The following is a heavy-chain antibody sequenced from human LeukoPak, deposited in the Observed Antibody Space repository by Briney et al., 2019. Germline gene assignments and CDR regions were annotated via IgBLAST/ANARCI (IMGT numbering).Heavy chain of an antibody. CDR1: GGSISSYY. D-gene: IGHD5-18*01. CDR3: ARGGYSYYYGMDV. J-gene: IGHJ6*02. Sequence: PSETLSLTCTVSGGSISSYYWSWIRQPPGKGLEWIGYIYYSGSTNYNPSLKGRVTISVDTSKNQFSLKLSSVTAADTAVYYCARGGYSYYYGMDVWGQGTAVTVSS. CDR2: IYYSGST. V-gene: IGHV4-59*01.